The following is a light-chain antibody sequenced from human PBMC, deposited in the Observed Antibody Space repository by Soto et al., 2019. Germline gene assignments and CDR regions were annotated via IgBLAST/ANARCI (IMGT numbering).Light chain of an antibody. J-gene: IGLJ1*01. CDR1: SGHSSYI. CDR2: LEGSGSY. CDR3: ETWDSNTHRYV. V-gene: IGLV4-60*03. Sequence: HLMLTQSSSASASLGSSVKLTCTLSSGHSSYIIAWHQQQPGKAPRYLMKLEGSGSYNKGSGVPDRFSGSSSGADRYLTISNLQSEDEADYYCETWDSNTHRYVFGTGTKVTVL.